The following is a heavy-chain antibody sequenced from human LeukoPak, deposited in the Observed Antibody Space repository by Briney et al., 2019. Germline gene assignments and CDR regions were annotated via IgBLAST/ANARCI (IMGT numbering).Heavy chain of an antibody. CDR3: AREKEMDIVVVPAAYTGWFDP. D-gene: IGHD2-2*03. CDR1: RYTFTSYG. J-gene: IGHJ5*02. CDR2: ISAYSSNT. Sequence: GASVKVSCKASRYTFTSYGISWVRQAPGQGLEWMGWISAYSSNTNYAQKLQGRVTMTTDTSTSTAYLELRSLRSDDTAVYYCAREKEMDIVVVPAAYTGWFDPWGQGTLVTVSS. V-gene: IGHV1-18*01.